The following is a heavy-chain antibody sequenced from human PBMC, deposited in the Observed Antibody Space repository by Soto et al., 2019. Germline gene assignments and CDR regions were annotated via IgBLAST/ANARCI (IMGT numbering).Heavy chain of an antibody. CDR1: GFSLSTSGVG. CDR3: ARKSGSSSPEDY. D-gene: IGHD6-6*01. Sequence: QITLKESGPTLVKPTQTLTLTCTFSGFSLSTSGVGVDWIRQPPGKALEWLALIYWNDEKRYSPSLQSRLTITKDTSKSQVVFTMTNMDPVDTATYYCARKSGSSSPEDYWGQGTLVTVSS. J-gene: IGHJ4*02. CDR2: IYWNDEK. V-gene: IGHV2-5*01.